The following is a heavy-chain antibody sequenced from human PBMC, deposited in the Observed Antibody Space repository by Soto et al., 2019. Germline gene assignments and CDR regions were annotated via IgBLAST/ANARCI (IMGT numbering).Heavy chain of an antibody. CDR2: ISYDGSNK. D-gene: IGHD4-17*01. Sequence: GGSLRLSRAASGFTFSSDGMHWVRQAPGKGLEWVAVISYDGSNKYYADSVKGRFTISRDNSKNTLYLQMNSLRAEDTAVYYCAKDLDYGDSLNDAFDLWGQGTMVTVSS. CDR1: GFTFSSDG. CDR3: AKDLDYGDSLNDAFDL. V-gene: IGHV3-30*18. J-gene: IGHJ3*01.